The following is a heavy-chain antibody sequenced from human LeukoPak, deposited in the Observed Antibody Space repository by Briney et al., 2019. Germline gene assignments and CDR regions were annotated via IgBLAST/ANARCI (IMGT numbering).Heavy chain of an antibody. V-gene: IGHV3-33*01. D-gene: IGHD3-10*01. Sequence: GGSLRLSCAATGFSFSNHGMHWVRQAPGKRLEWVAVIWDDGNNKRYANSVNGRFTISRDNSENTLYLQMNGLTAEDTAMYYCARDSYQDYYGRFDPWGQGTLVIVSS. CDR2: IWDDGNNK. CDR3: ARDSYQDYYGRFDP. J-gene: IGHJ5*02. CDR1: GFSFSNHG.